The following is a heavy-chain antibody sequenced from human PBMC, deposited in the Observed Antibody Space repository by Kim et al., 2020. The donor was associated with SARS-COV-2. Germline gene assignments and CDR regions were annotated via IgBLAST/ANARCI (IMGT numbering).Heavy chain of an antibody. J-gene: IGHJ4*02. Sequence: ASVKVSCKVSGYTLTELSMHWVRQAPGKGLERMGGFDPEDGETIYAQKFQGRVTMTEDTSTDTAYMELSSLRSEDTAVYYCATARIKGWYYDSSGRFDYWGQGTLVTVSS. D-gene: IGHD3-22*01. V-gene: IGHV1-24*01. CDR1: GYTLTELS. CDR2: FDPEDGET. CDR3: ATARIKGWYYDSSGRFDY.